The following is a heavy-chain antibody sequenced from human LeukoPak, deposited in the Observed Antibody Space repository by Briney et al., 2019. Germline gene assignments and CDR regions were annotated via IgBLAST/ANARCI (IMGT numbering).Heavy chain of an antibody. D-gene: IGHD5-12*01. Sequence: SETLSLTCTVSGGSISPYYWSWIRQLPGKGLEWIGYIYYSGSTNYNPSLKSRVTISVDTSKNQFSLKLSSVTAADTAVYYCARVYEGGYDPAHYYYYGMDVWGQGTTVTVSS. J-gene: IGHJ6*02. CDR2: IYYSGST. CDR1: GGSISPYY. V-gene: IGHV4-59*01. CDR3: ARVYEGGYDPAHYYYYGMDV.